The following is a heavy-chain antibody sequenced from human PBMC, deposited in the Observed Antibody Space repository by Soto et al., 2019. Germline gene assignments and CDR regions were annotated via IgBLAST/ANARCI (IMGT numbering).Heavy chain of an antibody. D-gene: IGHD6-13*01. V-gene: IGHV3-30-3*01. Sequence: GGSLRLSCAASGFTFSSYAMHWVRQAPGKGLEWVAVISYDGSNKYYADSVKGRFTISRDNSKNTLYLQMNSLRAEDTAVYYCAKDLGIAGMVTFDYWGQGTLVTVSS. J-gene: IGHJ4*02. CDR2: ISYDGSNK. CDR1: GFTFSSYA. CDR3: AKDLGIAGMVTFDY.